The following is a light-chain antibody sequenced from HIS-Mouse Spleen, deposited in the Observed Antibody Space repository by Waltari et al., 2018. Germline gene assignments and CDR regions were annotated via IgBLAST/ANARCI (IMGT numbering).Light chain of an antibody. J-gene: IGLJ1*01. Sequence: QSALTQPRSVSGSPGQSGTIPCNGPLSHFGGYNCVSWYQQHPGKAPKLMIYDVSKRPSGVPDRFSGSKSGNTASLTISGLQAEDEADYYCCSYAGSYTGVFGTGTKVTVL. CDR3: CSYAGSYTGV. CDR2: DVS. V-gene: IGLV2-11*01. CDR1: LSHFGGYNC.